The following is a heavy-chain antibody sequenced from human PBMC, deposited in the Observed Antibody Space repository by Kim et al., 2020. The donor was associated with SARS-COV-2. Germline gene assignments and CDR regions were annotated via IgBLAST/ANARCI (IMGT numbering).Heavy chain of an antibody. J-gene: IGHJ3*02. CDR1: GGSFSGYY. V-gene: IGHV4-34*01. Sequence: SETLSLTCAVYGGSFSGYYWSWIRQPPGKGLEWIGEINHSGSTNYNPSLKSRVTISVATSKNQFSLKLSSVTAADTAVYYCSIPITQDAFEIWGQGTMVPVSS. CDR2: INHSGST. CDR3: SIPITQDAFEI. D-gene: IGHD3-10*01.